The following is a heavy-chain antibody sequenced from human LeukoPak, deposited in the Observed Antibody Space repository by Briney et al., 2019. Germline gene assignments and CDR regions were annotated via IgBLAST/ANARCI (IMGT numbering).Heavy chain of an antibody. CDR3: ARGESFPWCTSCYAPIDY. CDR2: ISSNGGST. D-gene: IGHD2-2*01. J-gene: IGHJ4*02. CDR1: GFTFSSYA. Sequence: PGRSLRLSCAASGFTFSSYAMHWVRQAPGKGLEYVSAISSNGGSTYYANSVKGRFTISRDNSKNTLYLQMGSLRAEDMAVYYCARGESFPWCTSCYAPIDYWGQGTLVTVSS. V-gene: IGHV3-64*01.